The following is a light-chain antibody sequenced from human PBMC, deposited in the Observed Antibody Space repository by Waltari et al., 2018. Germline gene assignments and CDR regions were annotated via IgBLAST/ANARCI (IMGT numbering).Light chain of an antibody. CDR3: NSYTSTYTWV. Sequence: QSALTQPASVSGSPGQSITISCTGTSSDVGGFNYVSWYQQHPGKAPKLMIYDVTNRPSGVSNRFSGSKSGNTASLTISGLQAEDEADYYCNSYTSTYTWVFGGGTHLTVL. J-gene: IGLJ3*02. CDR2: DVT. V-gene: IGLV2-14*03. CDR1: SSDVGGFNY.